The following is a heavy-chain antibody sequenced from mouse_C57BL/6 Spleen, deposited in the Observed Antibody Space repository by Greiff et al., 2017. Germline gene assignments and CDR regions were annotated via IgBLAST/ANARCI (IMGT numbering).Heavy chain of an antibody. CDR3: TAIYYGYDAGDH. V-gene: IGHV14-4*01. D-gene: IGHD2-2*01. CDR1: GFNIKDDY. J-gene: IGHJ2*01. CDR2: IDPENGDT. Sequence: EVQLQQSGAELVRPGASVKLSCTASGFNIKDDYMHWVKQRPEQGLEWIGWIDPENGDTEYASKFQGKATITADTSSNTAYLQLSSLTSEDTAVYYCTAIYYGYDAGDHWGQGTTLTVSS.